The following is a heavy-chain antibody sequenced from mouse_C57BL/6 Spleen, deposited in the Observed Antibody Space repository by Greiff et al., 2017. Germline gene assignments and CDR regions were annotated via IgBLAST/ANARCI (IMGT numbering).Heavy chain of an antibody. CDR3: ARGAGTGGYYFDY. D-gene: IGHD4-1*01. V-gene: IGHV1-22*01. CDR2: INPNNGGT. Sequence: EVQLQQSGPELVKPGASVKMSCKASGYTFTDYNMHWVKQSHGKSLEWIGYINPNNGGTSYNQKFKGKATLTVNKSSSTAYMELRSLTSEDSAVYYCARGAGTGGYYFDYWGQGTTLTVSS. J-gene: IGHJ2*01. CDR1: GYTFTDYN.